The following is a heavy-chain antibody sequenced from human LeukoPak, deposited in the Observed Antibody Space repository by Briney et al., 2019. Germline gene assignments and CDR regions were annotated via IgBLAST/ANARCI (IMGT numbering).Heavy chain of an antibody. CDR2: ISSSGSTI. J-gene: IGHJ1*01. CDR1: GFTFSDYY. CDR3: ATSFALLGWYFQH. V-gene: IGHV3-11*01. Sequence: GGFLRLSCAASGFTFSDYYMSWIRQAPGKGLEWVSYISSSGSTIYYADSVKGRFTISRDNAKNSLYLQMISLRAEDTAVYYCATSFALLGWYFQHWGQGTLVTVSS. D-gene: IGHD2/OR15-2a*01.